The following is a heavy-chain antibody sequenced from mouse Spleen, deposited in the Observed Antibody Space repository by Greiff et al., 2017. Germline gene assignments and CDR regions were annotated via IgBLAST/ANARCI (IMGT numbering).Heavy chain of an antibody. J-gene: IGHJ4*01. CDR3: ARQKGLLAMDY. V-gene: IGHV5-6*01. CDR1: GFTFSSYG. D-gene: IGHD3-1*01. CDR2: ISSGGSYT. Sequence: EVKLMESGGDLVKPGGSLKLSCAASGFTFSSYGMSWVRQTPDKRLEWVATISSGGSYTYYPDSVKGRFTISRDNAKNTLYLQMSSLKSEDTAMYYCARQKGLLAMDYWGQGTSVTVSS.